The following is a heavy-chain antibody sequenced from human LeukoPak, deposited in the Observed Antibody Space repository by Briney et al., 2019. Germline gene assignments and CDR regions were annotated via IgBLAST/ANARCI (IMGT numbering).Heavy chain of an antibody. D-gene: IGHD3-10*01. CDR2: IDHSGST. CDR1: GGSFIDYY. Sequence: SETLSLTCAVYGGSFIDYYWSWLRQPPGKGLEWIGEIDHSGSTTYNPSLKSRVTISVDTSKNQFSLKLNSVTAADTAVYYCARGLSHWGQGTLVTVSS. V-gene: IGHV4-34*01. CDR3: ARGLSH. J-gene: IGHJ4*02.